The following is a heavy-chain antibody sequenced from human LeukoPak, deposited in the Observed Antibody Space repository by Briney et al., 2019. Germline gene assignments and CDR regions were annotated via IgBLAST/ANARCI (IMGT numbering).Heavy chain of an antibody. CDR3: ARGVRYSSGWNNWFDP. D-gene: IGHD6-19*01. V-gene: IGHV4-4*07. CDR2: IYTSGST. Sequence: SENLSLTCTVSGDSISSSYWSWIRPPAGLGLEWIGRIYTSGSTNYNPSLKSRVIMSLDTSENQFSLKLSSVTAADTAIYYCARGVRYSSGWNNWFDPWGQGTLVTVSS. CDR1: GDSISSSY. J-gene: IGHJ5*02.